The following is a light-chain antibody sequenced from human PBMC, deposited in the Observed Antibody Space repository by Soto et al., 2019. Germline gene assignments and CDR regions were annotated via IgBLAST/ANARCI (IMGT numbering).Light chain of an antibody. Sequence: QSVLTQPPSASGTPGQRVTISCSGSSSNLGSNTVNWYQQLPGTAPKLLLYNNDQRPSGVPARFSGSKSGTSASLAISGLQSEDEADYYCAAWDDSLNGYVFASGTKVTVL. V-gene: IGLV1-44*01. CDR3: AAWDDSLNGYV. J-gene: IGLJ1*01. CDR2: NND. CDR1: SSNLGSNT.